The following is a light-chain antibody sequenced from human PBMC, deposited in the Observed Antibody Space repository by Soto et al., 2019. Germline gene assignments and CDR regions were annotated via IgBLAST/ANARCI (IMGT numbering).Light chain of an antibody. Sequence: DIVLTQSPATLSLSPGERATLSCRASQSVGTSLAWYQQGPGQAPRLLLSAASTRATGIPVRFSGSGSGTDFTLTISSLQPEDVGVYYCQQRTNWPPRDTFGQGTKVDIK. CDR3: QQRTNWPPRDT. J-gene: IGKJ2*01. CDR1: QSVGTS. CDR2: AAS. V-gene: IGKV3-11*01.